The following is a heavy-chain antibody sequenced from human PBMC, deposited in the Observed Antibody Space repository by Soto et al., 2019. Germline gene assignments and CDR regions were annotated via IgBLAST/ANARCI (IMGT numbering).Heavy chain of an antibody. V-gene: IGHV1-69*12. J-gene: IGHJ4*02. CDR1: GGTFSSYA. CDR3: ARDSLGSGLAHLSLWGGYFDY. D-gene: IGHD2-15*01. CDR2: IIPIFGTA. Sequence: QVQLVQSGAEVKKPGSSVKVSCKASGGTFSSYAISWVRQAPGQGLEWMGGIIPIFGTANYAQKFQGRVTITADESTSTAYMELSSLRSEDTAVYYCARDSLGSGLAHLSLWGGYFDYWGQGTLVTVSS.